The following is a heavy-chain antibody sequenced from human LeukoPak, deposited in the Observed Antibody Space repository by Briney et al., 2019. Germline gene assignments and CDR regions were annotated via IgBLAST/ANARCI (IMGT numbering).Heavy chain of an antibody. CDR1: GFTFSDYY. CDR3: ARDAVSLAAAGTSDY. Sequence: PGGSLRLSCAASGFTFSDYYMSWIRQAPGKGLEWVSYISSSSSYTNYADSVKGRFTISRDNAKNSLYLQMNSLRAEDTAVYYCARDAVSLAAAGTSDYWGQGSLVTVSS. J-gene: IGHJ4*02. D-gene: IGHD6-13*01. V-gene: IGHV3-11*05. CDR2: ISSSSSYT.